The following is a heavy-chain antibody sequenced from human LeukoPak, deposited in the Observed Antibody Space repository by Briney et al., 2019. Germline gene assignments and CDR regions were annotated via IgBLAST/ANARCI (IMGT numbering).Heavy chain of an antibody. Sequence: QPGGSLRLSCAASGFTFSSYAMSWVRQAPGKGLEWVSAISGSGGSTYYADSVKGRFTISRDNAKNSLYLQMNSLRAEDTAVYYCATDYYDSSGYKYYNFDYWGQGTLVTVSS. V-gene: IGHV3-23*01. D-gene: IGHD3-22*01. CDR2: ISGSGGST. J-gene: IGHJ4*02. CDR1: GFTFSSYA. CDR3: ATDYYDSSGYKYYNFDY.